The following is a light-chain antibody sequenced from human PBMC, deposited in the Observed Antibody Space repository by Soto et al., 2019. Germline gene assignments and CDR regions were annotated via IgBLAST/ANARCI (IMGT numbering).Light chain of an antibody. V-gene: IGKV3-20*01. CDR1: QSVSSSY. Sequence: EIVLTQSPGTLSLSPGERATLSCRASQSVSSSYLAWYQQKPGQAPRLLIYGASSRATGIPDKFSGSGSGTDFTLTISRLEPEDFALYYCQYYGSSPFTFGSGTKVDIK. J-gene: IGKJ3*01. CDR2: GAS. CDR3: QYYGSSPFT.